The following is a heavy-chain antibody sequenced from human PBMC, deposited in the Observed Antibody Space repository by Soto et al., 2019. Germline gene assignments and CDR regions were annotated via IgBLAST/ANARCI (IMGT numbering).Heavy chain of an antibody. CDR2: IYYSGST. CDR3: ARDLGLAGGSYYYYGMDV. V-gene: IGHV4-59*01. D-gene: IGHD3-16*01. J-gene: IGHJ6*02. Sequence: SETLSLTCTVSGGSISSYDWSWIRQPPGKGLEWIGYIYYSGSTNYNPSLKSRVTISVDTSKNQFSLKLSSVTAADTAVYYCARDLGLAGGSYYYYGMDVWGQGTTVNVS. CDR1: GGSISSYD.